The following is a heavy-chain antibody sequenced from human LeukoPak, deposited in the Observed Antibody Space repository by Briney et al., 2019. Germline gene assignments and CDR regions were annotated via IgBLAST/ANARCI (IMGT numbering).Heavy chain of an antibody. J-gene: IGHJ5*01. CDR1: GASISSYY. V-gene: IGHV4-59*08. CDR2: IDYIGNS. D-gene: IGHD6-6*01. CDR3: ARQTSSSLNWFDS. Sequence: SETLSLTCTVSGASISSYYWSWLRQPPGKGLEWIGYIDYIGNSNYKSSLKSRVTISVDMSKNQFSLKLSSVTAADTAIYYCARQTSSSLNWFDSWGQGTLVTVSS.